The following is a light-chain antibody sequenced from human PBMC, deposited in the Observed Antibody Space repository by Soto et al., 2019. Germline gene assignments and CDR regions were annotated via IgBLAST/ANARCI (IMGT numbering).Light chain of an antibody. CDR1: QSVGSS. Sequence: ERVMTQSPATLSVSPGERATLSCRASQSVGSSLAWYQQKRGQAPRLLIHGASTRATGIPARFSGSGSGTDFTLTISSLEPEDFAVYYCQQRSDWPPLTFGGGTKVDIK. J-gene: IGKJ4*01. CDR3: QQRSDWPPLT. CDR2: GAS. V-gene: IGKV3-15*01.